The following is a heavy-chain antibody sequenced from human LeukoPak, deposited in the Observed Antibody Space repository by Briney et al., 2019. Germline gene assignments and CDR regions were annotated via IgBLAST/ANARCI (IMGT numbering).Heavy chain of an antibody. V-gene: IGHV4-61*02. J-gene: IGHJ6*02. CDR2: IYTSGST. Sequence: SQTLSLTCTVPGGSISSGSYYWSWIRQPAGKGLEWIGRIYTSGSTNYNPSLKSRVTISVDTSKNQFSLKLSSVTAADTAVYYCARDADTAMATSIYGMDVWGQGTTVTVSS. D-gene: IGHD5-18*01. CDR3: ARDADTAMATSIYGMDV. CDR1: GGSISSGSYY.